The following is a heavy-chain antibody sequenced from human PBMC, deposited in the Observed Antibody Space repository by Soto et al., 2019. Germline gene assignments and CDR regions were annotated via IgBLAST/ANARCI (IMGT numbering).Heavy chain of an antibody. CDR1: GYTFTSYG. D-gene: IGHD3-9*01. Sequence: QVQLVQSGAEVKKPGASVKVSCKASGYTFTSYGISWVRQAPGQGLEWMGWISTYNGNTKYAQKHQGRVTMATDTSTSTADMELRCLRSDDTAVYYCARDRGYVSDRYFDWWGGETLVTDSS. CDR3: ARDRGYVSDRYFDW. V-gene: IGHV1-18*01. CDR2: ISTYNGNT. J-gene: IGHJ2*01.